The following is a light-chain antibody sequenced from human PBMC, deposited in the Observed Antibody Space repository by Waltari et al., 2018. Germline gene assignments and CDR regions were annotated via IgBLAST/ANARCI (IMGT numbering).Light chain of an antibody. V-gene: IGKV2-30*02. Sequence: DVVMTQSPLSLPVTLGQPAATSSRSSNRLVHRNGNTDLNWFQQRPGQAPRRLIYKVSNRDSGVPDRFSGSGSGTDFTLKISRVEAEDVGVYYCMQGTHLPRTFGQGTKVEIK. CDR3: MQGTHLPRT. J-gene: IGKJ1*01. CDR1: NRLVHRNGNTD. CDR2: KVS.